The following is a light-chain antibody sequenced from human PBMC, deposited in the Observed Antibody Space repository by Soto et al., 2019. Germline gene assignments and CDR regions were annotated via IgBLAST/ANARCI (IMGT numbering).Light chain of an antibody. CDR1: QSVSSN. CDR2: GAS. Sequence: EKVLKQSPATLSVSPGERATLSCRASQSVSSNLAWYQQKPGQAPRLLIYGASTRATGLPARFSGGGSGTEFTLTISSLQSEDFAVYYCQQYNNWPFGQGSMV. V-gene: IGKV3D-15*01. J-gene: IGKJ1*01. CDR3: QQYNNWP.